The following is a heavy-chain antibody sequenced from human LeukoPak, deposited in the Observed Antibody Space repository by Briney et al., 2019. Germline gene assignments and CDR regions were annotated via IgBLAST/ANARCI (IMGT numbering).Heavy chain of an antibody. CDR1: GYTFTSYG. CDR3: ARDNSVGDYAWWFDP. CDR2: ISTYNDNT. Sequence: ASVKVSCKASGYTFTSYGLSWVRQAPGQGLEWMGWISTYNDNTHYAQKFQGRVTMTTDTSTNTDYMELSSLRSEDTAVYYCARDNSVGDYAWWFDPWGQGTLVTVSS. D-gene: IGHD1-26*01. V-gene: IGHV1-18*01. J-gene: IGHJ5*02.